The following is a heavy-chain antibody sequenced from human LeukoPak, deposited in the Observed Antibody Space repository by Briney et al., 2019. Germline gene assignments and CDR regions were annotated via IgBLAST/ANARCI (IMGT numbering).Heavy chain of an antibody. CDR2: MNPNSGNT. CDR1: GYIFNDYD. CDR3: AREPTRARAGDNSFDI. Sequence: ASVKVSCKASGYIFNDYDINCVRQAAGQGLEWMGWMNPNSGNTGYAQKFQGRITMTRDTSITTAYMELSGLMPEDTAVYYCAREPTRARAGDNSFDIWGQGTMVTVSS. D-gene: IGHD7-27*01. V-gene: IGHV1-8*01. J-gene: IGHJ3*02.